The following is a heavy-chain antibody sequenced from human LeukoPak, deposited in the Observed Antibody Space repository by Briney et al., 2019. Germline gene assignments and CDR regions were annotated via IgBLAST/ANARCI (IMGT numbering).Heavy chain of an antibody. CDR2: SSGSGGST. V-gene: IGHV3-23*01. Sequence: GGSLRLSCAASGFTFSSYAMSWVRQAPGKGLEWVSASSGSGGSTYYADSVKGRFTISRDNSKNTLYLQMNSLRAEDTAVYYCAKDSRPSLAVAGKGMDVWGQGTTVTVSS. J-gene: IGHJ6*02. CDR1: GFTFSSYA. CDR3: AKDSRPSLAVAGKGMDV. D-gene: IGHD6-19*01.